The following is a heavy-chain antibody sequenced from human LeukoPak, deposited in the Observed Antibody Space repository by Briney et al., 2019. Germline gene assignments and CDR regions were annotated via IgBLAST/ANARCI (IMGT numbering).Heavy chain of an antibody. CDR1: GFTFDDYA. D-gene: IGHD3-22*01. CDR2: ISGDGGST. CDR3: AKDISPSGYRSYYYYGMDV. V-gene: IGHV3-43*02. J-gene: IGHJ6*02. Sequence: PGGSLRLSCAASGFTFDDYAMHWVRQAPGKGLEWVSLISGDGGSTYYADSVKGRFTISRDNSKNSLYLQMNSLRTEDTALYYCAKDISPSGYRSYYYYGMDVWGQGTTVTVSS.